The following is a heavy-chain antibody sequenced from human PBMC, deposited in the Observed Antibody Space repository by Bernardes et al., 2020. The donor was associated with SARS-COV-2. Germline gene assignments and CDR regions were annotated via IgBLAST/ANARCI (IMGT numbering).Heavy chain of an antibody. CDR1: GFTFSSYA. Sequence: GGSLRLSCAASGFTFSSYAMHWVRQAPGKGLEYVSAISSNGGSTYYANSVKGRFTISRDNSKNTLYLQMGSLRAEDMAVYYCARGTVLRFDPWGQGTLVTVAS. V-gene: IGHV3-64*01. CDR3: ARGTVLRFDP. D-gene: IGHD4-17*01. CDR2: ISSNGGST. J-gene: IGHJ5*02.